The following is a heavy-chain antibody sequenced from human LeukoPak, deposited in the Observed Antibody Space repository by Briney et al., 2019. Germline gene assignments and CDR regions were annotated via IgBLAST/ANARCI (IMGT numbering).Heavy chain of an antibody. V-gene: IGHV3-30*18. Sequence: GGSLRLSCAASRFTFSSYGMHWVRQAPGKGLEWVAVISYDGSNKYYADSVKGRFTISRDNSKNTLYLQMNSLRAEDTAVYYCAKDQVLDYYYGMDVWGQGTTVTVSS. D-gene: IGHD2-8*02. CDR1: RFTFSSYG. J-gene: IGHJ6*02. CDR3: AKDQVLDYYYGMDV. CDR2: ISYDGSNK.